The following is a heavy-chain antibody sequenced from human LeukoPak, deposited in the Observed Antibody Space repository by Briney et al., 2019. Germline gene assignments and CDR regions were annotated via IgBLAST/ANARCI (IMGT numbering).Heavy chain of an antibody. V-gene: IGHV3-23*01. CDR2: TSNSGGST. CDR1: GFTFSSYA. Sequence: GGSLRLSCEASGFTFSSYAMNWVRQAPGKGLEWVSGTSNSGGSTYYADSVKGRFTISRDNSKNTLYLQMNSLRAEDTAVYYCAKETSSSFDYCGQGTLVTVSS. CDR3: AKETSSSFDY. D-gene: IGHD6-6*01. J-gene: IGHJ4*02.